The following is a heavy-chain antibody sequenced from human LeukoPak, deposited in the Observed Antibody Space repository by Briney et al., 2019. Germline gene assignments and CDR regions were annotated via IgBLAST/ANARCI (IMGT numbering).Heavy chain of an antibody. Sequence: PGGSLRLSCVASGFIFRNYWMSWVRQAPGKGLEWVANINHDGGDKNYVDPVKGRFTISRDNAKSSLYLQMNSLRVEDTAVYYCTITGGPTVTAFDLWGQGILVTVSS. CDR1: GFIFRNYW. V-gene: IGHV3-7*02. J-gene: IGHJ4*02. CDR3: TITGGPTVTAFDL. CDR2: INHDGGDK. D-gene: IGHD4-17*01.